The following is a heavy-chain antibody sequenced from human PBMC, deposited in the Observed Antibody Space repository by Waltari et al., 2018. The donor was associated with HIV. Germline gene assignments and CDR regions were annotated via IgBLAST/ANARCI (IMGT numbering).Heavy chain of an antibody. V-gene: IGHV3-23*01. Sequence: EVQLLESGGGLVQPGGALRRSCAACGFTLNITAMTVVRRAPGKGLVWVALIGGIGGKTYYADSVKGRFTISRDNSKNTVYLQMNSLRVEDTAVYYCATRGGREAYGIARMDDWGQGVLVTVSS. CDR2: IGGIGGKT. CDR1: GFTLNITA. CDR3: ATRGGREAYGIARMDD. J-gene: IGHJ4*02. D-gene: IGHD2-8*01.